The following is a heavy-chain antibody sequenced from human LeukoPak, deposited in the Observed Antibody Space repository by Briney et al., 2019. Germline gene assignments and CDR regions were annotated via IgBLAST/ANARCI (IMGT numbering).Heavy chain of an antibody. CDR1: GFTFSGSA. Sequence: PGGSLRLSCAASGFTFSGSAMHWVRQTSGKGLEWVGRIRSKANSYATAYAASVKGRFTISRDDSKNTAYLQMNSLKTEDTAVYYCTLRLGDDYWGQGTLVTVSS. V-gene: IGHV3-73*01. CDR2: IRSKANSYAT. CDR3: TLRLGDDY. D-gene: IGHD3-16*01. J-gene: IGHJ4*02.